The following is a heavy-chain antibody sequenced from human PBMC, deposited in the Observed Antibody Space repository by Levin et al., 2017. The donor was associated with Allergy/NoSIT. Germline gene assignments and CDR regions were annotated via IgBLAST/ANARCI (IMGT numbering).Heavy chain of an antibody. D-gene: IGHD6-19*01. CDR1: GFTFSNFG. CDR2: IWYDGSNK. Sequence: PGGSLRLSCAASGFTFSNFGIHWVRQAPGKGLEWVSAIWYDGSNKYYRDSVKGRFTISRDNSKNTLYLQMDSLRVEDTAVYYCARDRYSAVAGIDWIHPLDYWGQGTLVTVSS. J-gene: IGHJ4*02. V-gene: IGHV3-33*01. CDR3: ARDRYSAVAGIDWIHPLDY.